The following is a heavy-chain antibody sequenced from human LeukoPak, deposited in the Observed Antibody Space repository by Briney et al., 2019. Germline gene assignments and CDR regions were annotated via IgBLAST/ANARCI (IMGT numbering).Heavy chain of an antibody. J-gene: IGHJ6*02. V-gene: IGHV3-49*04. CDR1: GFTFGDHA. D-gene: IGHD5-24*01. CDR3: GRGPIQRWLYCGMDV. CDR2: IRSRAYGGTT. Sequence: PGGSLRLSCTASGFTFGDHAMSWVRQAPGKGLDWVGFIRSRAYGGTTEYAASVKGRFIISRDDAKSIAYLQMNSLDTEDTAVYYCGRGPIQRWLYCGMDVWGQGTTVIVSS.